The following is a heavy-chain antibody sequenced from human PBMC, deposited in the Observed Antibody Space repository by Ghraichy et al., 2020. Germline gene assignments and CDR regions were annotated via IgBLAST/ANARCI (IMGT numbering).Heavy chain of an antibody. CDR1: GGSISTYY. CDR2: IYSSGST. V-gene: IGHV4-59*01. CDR3: ARVFLGPYGIDV. Sequence: SQTLSLTCSVSGGSISTYYWSWIRQPPGKGLEWIGFIYSSGSTNYNPSLKSRVTISVDMSKNQFSLKLSSVTAADTAVYYCARVFLGPYGIDVWGQGSTVTVSS. J-gene: IGHJ6*02.